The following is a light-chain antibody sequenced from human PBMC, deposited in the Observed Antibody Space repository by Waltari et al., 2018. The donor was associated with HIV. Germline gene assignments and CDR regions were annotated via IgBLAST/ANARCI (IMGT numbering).Light chain of an antibody. CDR1: SSNLGTNT. J-gene: IGLJ3*02. V-gene: IGLV1-44*01. CDR2: NNN. Sequence: QSVLTQPPSASGTPGQRVTISCSGSSSNLGTNTVSWYQQVPGTPPNILIYNNNQRPAGVPDRVSGSKSGTSASLAITGLQSEDEADYHCAAWDDSLNGQVVFGGGTKLTVL. CDR3: AAWDDSLNGQVV.